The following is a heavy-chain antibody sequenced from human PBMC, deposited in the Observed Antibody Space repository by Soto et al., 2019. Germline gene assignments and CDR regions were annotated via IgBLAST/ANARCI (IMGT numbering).Heavy chain of an antibody. J-gene: IGHJ6*03. CDR1: GFTFSSYW. D-gene: IGHD2-2*01. Sequence: EVQLVESGGGLVQPGGSLRLSCAASGFTFSSYWMSWVRQAPGKGLEWVANIKQDGSEKYYVDSVKGRFTISSDNAKTSLSPPGCCLSAEDPALYSWERLPGEDIVVVPAASPPYYYYYFLDVWGKGTTVTVSS. CDR3: ERLPGEDIVVVPAASPPYYYYYFLDV. CDR2: IKQDGSEK. V-gene: IGHV3-7*01.